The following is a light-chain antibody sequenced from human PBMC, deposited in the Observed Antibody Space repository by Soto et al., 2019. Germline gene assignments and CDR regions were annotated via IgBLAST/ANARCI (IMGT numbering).Light chain of an antibody. CDR1: QSVSSN. CDR3: KQYNSWPRT. J-gene: IGKJ1*01. Sequence: DRVMKQCPARRSLSPGKKATFSCRASQSVSSNLAWYQQRPGQASRLLIYGAYTRATGIPPRFSGSGSGTEFTLNIRSLQSEDFAVYYCKQYNSWPRTFGQGTKVDIK. CDR2: GAY. V-gene: IGKV3-15*01.